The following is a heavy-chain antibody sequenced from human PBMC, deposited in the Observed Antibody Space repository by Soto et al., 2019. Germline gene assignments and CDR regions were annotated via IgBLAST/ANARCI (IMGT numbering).Heavy chain of an antibody. D-gene: IGHD1-1*01. CDR2: IFYSGNT. CDR1: GGAISSHS. V-gene: IGHV4-59*11. Sequence: QVQLQESGPGLVKPSETLSLTCTVSGGAISSHSWTWIRQPPGKGLEWIAYIFYSGNTNYNPSLMSRVTISINMSKNQFSLKLSSVTAADTAVYDCARGGTERVGWFDPRGQVTLVTVSS. CDR3: ARGGTERVGWFDP. J-gene: IGHJ5*02.